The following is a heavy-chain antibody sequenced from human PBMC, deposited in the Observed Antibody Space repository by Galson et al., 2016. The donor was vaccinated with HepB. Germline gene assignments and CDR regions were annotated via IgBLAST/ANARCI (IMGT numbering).Heavy chain of an antibody. J-gene: IGHJ4*02. V-gene: IGHV4-59*01. CDR2: ISNSEST. CDR3: ASTFQGAY. D-gene: IGHD2/OR15-2a*01. CDR1: GVSSRTYY. Sequence: LSLTCTVSGVSSRTYYWNWIRQAPGKGLEWIGYISNSESTNYNPSLKSRVTISVDTSKNHFSPKLSSVNDADTAVYYCASTFQGAYWGQGALVTVSS.